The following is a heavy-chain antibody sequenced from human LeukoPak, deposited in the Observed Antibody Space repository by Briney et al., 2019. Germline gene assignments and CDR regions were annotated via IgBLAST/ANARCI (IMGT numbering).Heavy chain of an antibody. Sequence: SETLSLTCTVSGGSISSSSYYWGWIRQPPGKGLEWIGSIYYSGSTYYNPSLKSRVTISVDTSKNQFSLKLSSVTAADTAVYYCARQGGSRGITVVQGVPTGHYYYYMDVWGKGTTVTVSS. V-gene: IGHV4-39*01. CDR2: IYYSGST. CDR3: ARQGGSRGITVVQGVPTGHYYYYMDV. D-gene: IGHD3-10*01. J-gene: IGHJ6*03. CDR1: GGSISSSSYY.